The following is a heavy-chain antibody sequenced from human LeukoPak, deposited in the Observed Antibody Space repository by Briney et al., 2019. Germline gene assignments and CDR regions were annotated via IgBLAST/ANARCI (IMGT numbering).Heavy chain of an antibody. D-gene: IGHD2-21*02. J-gene: IGHJ6*03. CDR1: GYTFTSYD. CDR3: ARVVTAILGVYYYYMDV. V-gene: IGHV1-8*03. Sequence: GASVKVSCKASGYTFTSYDINWVRQATGQGLEWMGWMNPNSGNTGYAQKFQGRVTITRNTSISTAYMELRSLRSDDTAVYYCARVVTAILGVYYYYMDVWGKGTTVTVSS. CDR2: MNPNSGNT.